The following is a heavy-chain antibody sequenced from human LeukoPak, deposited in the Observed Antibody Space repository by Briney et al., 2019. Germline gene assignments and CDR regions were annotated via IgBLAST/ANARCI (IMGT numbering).Heavy chain of an antibody. CDR2: IFYSGST. CDR1: SGSISTSNYY. D-gene: IGHD3-3*01. Sequence: SETLSLTCTVSSGSISTSNYYWGWVRQPPGTALEWIGNIFYSGSTYYSPSLKSRVTISLDTSRNQFSLKLNSVTSADTAVYYCAREDDFWSGLLFLDVWGKGTTVTVSS. CDR3: AREDDFWSGLLFLDV. V-gene: IGHV4-39*07. J-gene: IGHJ6*04.